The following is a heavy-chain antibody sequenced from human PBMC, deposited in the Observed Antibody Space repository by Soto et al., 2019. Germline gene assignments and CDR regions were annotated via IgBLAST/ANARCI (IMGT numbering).Heavy chain of an antibody. Sequence: QVQLVESGGGVVQPGRSLRLSCAASGFTFSSYAMHWVRQAPGKGLEWVAVISYDGSNKYYADSVKGRFTISRDNSKNTLYLQMNSLRAEDTAVYYCARDQSSYAMVWGQGTTVTVSS. J-gene: IGHJ6*02. CDR2: ISYDGSNK. D-gene: IGHD5-12*01. CDR1: GFTFSSYA. CDR3: ARDQSSYAMV. V-gene: IGHV3-30-3*01.